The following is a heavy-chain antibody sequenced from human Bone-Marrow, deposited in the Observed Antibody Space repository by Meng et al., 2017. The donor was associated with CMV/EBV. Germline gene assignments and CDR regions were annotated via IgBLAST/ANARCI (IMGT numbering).Heavy chain of an antibody. J-gene: IGHJ2*01. Sequence: GGSLRLSCAASGFTFSSYEMNWVRQAPGKGLEWVSYISSSGSTIYYADSVKGRFTISRDNAKNSLYLQMNSLRAEDTAVYYCASADVLLSTYFDLWGRGTLVTVSS. CDR3: ASADVLLSTYFDL. CDR2: ISSSGSTI. D-gene: IGHD3-10*01. CDR1: GFTFSSYE. V-gene: IGHV3-48*03.